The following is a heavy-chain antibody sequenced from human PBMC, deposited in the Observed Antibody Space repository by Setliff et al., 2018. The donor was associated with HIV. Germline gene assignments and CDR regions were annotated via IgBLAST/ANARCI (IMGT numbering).Heavy chain of an antibody. J-gene: IGHJ4*02. V-gene: IGHV3-49*04. D-gene: IGHD3-9*01. Sequence: GGSLRLSCAASGFTVSSNYMSWVRQAPGKGLEWVGFIRTNARGGATEYAASVKGRFTISRDDSKSIAYLQMSSLKIEDTAVYYCTRDHRFVDRYPDWWGQGTLVTVSS. CDR1: GFTVSSNY. CDR3: TRDHRFVDRYPDW. CDR2: IRTNARGGAT.